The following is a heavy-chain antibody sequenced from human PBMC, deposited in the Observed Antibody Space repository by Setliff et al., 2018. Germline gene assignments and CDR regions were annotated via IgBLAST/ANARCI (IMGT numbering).Heavy chain of an antibody. CDR2: IYYSGST. J-gene: IGHJ4*02. CDR3: ARSIGLWFVD. Sequence: SETLSLTCTVSGDSISSSSSYWGWIRQPPGKGLEWIGTIYYSGSTYYNPSLKSRVTISVDTSKNQFSLTLSSVTAADSAVYYCARSIGLWFVDWGQGALVTVSS. CDR1: GDSISSSSSY. V-gene: IGHV4-39*07. D-gene: IGHD5-18*01.